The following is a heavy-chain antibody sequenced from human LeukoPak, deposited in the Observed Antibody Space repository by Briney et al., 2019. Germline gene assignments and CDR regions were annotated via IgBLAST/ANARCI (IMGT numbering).Heavy chain of an antibody. CDR2: INPNNGNL. Sequence: ASVKVSCKASGYTFGSDDINWVRQATGQGLEWMGWINPNNGNLGYAQKFQGRVTITRNTPISTAYMELSSLTSEDTAVYYCASGAGNWQTSKFDYWGQGTLVTVSS. CDR3: ASGAGNWQTSKFDY. CDR1: GYTFGSDD. D-gene: IGHD1-1*01. V-gene: IGHV1-8*03. J-gene: IGHJ4*02.